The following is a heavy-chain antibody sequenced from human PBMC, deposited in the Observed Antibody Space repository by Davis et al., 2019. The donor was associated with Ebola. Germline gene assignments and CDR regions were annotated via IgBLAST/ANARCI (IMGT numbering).Heavy chain of an antibody. CDR3: ARGGITMTVVPRDYYYGWDV. CDR2: INPNSGGT. V-gene: IGHV1-2*06. D-gene: IGHD3-22*01. Sequence: ASVKVSCRASGYTFTAYYIQWVRQAPGQGLEWMGRINPNSGGTNFAQKFRGRVTMTSDTSISTAYLELSRLGSDDTAVYWCARGGITMTVVPRDYYYGWDVWGQGTTVTVSS. J-gene: IGHJ6*02. CDR1: GYTFTAYY.